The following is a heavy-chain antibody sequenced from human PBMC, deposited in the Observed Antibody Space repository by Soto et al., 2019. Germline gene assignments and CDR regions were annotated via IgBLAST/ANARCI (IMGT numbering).Heavy chain of an antibody. CDR1: CYTFTSYD. Sequence: ASVKVFSYAVCYTFTSYDFNWGRQATGQGLEWMGWMNPNSGNTGYAQKFQGRVTMTRNTSISTAYMELSSLRSEDTAVYYCARGRGVYYYYMDVWGKGTTVTVSS. CDR3: ARGRGVYYYYMDV. D-gene: IGHD2-8*01. J-gene: IGHJ6*03. V-gene: IGHV1-8*01. CDR2: MNPNSGNT.